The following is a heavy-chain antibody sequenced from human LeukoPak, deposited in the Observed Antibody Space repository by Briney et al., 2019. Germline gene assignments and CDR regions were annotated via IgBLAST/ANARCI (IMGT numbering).Heavy chain of an antibody. D-gene: IGHD3-10*01. Sequence: PGGSLRLSCAASGFSFSSYAMSWVRQAPGKGLQWVSYISSSGSTIYYADSVKGRFTISRDNAKNSLYLQMNSLRAEDTAVYYCARDRGGLTVSFDYWGQGTLVTVSS. CDR3: ARDRGGLTVSFDY. V-gene: IGHV3-48*03. CDR1: GFSFSSYA. J-gene: IGHJ4*02. CDR2: ISSSGSTI.